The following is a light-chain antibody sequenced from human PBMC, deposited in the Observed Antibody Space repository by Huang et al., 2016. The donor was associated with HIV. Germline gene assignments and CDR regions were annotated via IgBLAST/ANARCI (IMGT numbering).Light chain of an antibody. CDR2: KVS. Sequence: DVVMTQSPLSLPVTLGQPASISCRSSQSLVYSDGNIYLNWFQQRPGQSPRRLIYKVSNRDSGVPDRFSGRGSGTDFTLKISRVEAEDVGIYYCMQGTRWPWTFGQGTKVEIK. J-gene: IGKJ1*01. V-gene: IGKV2-30*01. CDR3: MQGTRWPWT. CDR1: QSLVYSDGNIY.